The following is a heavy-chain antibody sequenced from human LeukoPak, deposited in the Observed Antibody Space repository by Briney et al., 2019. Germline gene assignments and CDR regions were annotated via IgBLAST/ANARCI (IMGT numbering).Heavy chain of an antibody. CDR1: GYTFTSYG. Sequence: ASVKVSCKTSGYTFTSYGVSWVRQAPGQGLEWMGWIGTHNGNTNYAQKFQGRVTMTRDTSISTAYMELSRLRSDDTAVYYCAREAAAANTYFDYWGQGTLVTVSS. CDR3: AREAAAANTYFDY. D-gene: IGHD6-13*01. J-gene: IGHJ4*02. CDR2: IGTHNGNT. V-gene: IGHV1-18*01.